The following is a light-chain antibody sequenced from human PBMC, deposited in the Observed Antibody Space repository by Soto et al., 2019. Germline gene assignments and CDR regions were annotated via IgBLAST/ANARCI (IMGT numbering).Light chain of an antibody. J-gene: IGKJ4*01. V-gene: IGKV3-15*01. CDR2: GAS. CDR3: QQYNNWPLT. CDR1: QSVSSN. Sequence: IVMTQSPATLSVSPGERATLSCRASQSVSSNLAWYQQKPGQAPMLLIYGASTRATGIPARFSGSGSGTEFTLTISSLQSEDFEVYYCQQYNNWPLTFGGGTKVDIK.